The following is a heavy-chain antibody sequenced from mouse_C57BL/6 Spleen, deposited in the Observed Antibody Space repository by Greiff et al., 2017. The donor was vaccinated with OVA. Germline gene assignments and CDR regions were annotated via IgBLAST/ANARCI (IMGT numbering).Heavy chain of an antibody. V-gene: IGHV3-6*01. CDR1: GYSITSGYY. CDR3: ARGIYYYGSSYWYFDV. J-gene: IGHJ1*03. CDR2: ISYDGSN. D-gene: IGHD1-1*01. Sequence: ESGPGLVKPSQSLSLTCSVTGYSITSGYYWNWIRQFPGNKLEWMGYISYDGSNNYNPSLKNRISLPRDTSKNQFFLKWNSVTTEDTATYDCARGIYYYGSSYWYFDVWGTGTTVTVSS.